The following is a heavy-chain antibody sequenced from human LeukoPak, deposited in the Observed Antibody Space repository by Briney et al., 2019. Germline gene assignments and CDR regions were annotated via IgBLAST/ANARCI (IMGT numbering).Heavy chain of an antibody. CDR1: GFTFSSNS. J-gene: IGHJ4*02. Sequence: PGGPLRLSCAASGFTFSSNSMGWVRQAPGKGLEWVSGISWNSGSIGYADSVKGRFTISRDNAKNSLYLQMNSLRAEDTALYYCAKDGTSNWGQGTLVTVSS. CDR3: AKDGTSN. V-gene: IGHV3-9*01. CDR2: ISWNSGSI.